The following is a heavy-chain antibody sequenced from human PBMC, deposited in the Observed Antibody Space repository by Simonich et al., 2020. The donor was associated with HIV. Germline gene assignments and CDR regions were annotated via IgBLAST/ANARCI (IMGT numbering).Heavy chain of an antibody. V-gene: IGHV4-34*01. Sequence: QVELQQWGAGLLKPSETLSLTCAVFHGSFSDYYWSWIRQPPGKGLEWIGEINHSGSTNYNPSLKSRVTISVDTSKNQFSLKLSSVTAADTAVYYCARGRRWAYYWGQGTLVTVSS. CDR2: INHSGST. J-gene: IGHJ4*02. D-gene: IGHD6-13*01. CDR3: ARGRRWAYY. CDR1: HGSFSDYY.